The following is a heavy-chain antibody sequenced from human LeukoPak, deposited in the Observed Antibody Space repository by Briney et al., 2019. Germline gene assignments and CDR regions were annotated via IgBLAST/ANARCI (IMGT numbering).Heavy chain of an antibody. CDR1: GVSISSSNW. CDR2: IYHRGST. V-gene: IGHV4-4*02. D-gene: IGHD5-18*01. J-gene: IGHJ3*02. CDR3: ASGYSLTWNAFDI. Sequence: PSGTLSLSCAVSGVSISSSNWWSWVRQPPGKGLGGFGEIYHRGSTNYNPSLKSRVTISVDKSKNQFSLKLSSVTAADTAVYYCASGYSLTWNAFDIWGQGTMVTVSS.